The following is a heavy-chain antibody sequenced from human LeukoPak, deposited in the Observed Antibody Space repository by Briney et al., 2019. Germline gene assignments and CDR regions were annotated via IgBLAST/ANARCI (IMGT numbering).Heavy chain of an antibody. D-gene: IGHD7-27*01. V-gene: IGHV3-53*01. J-gene: IGHJ4*02. CDR1: GFTVSSNY. CDR3: AKEEELGFFDY. CDR2: IYSGGST. Sequence: PGGSLRLSCAASGFTVSSNYMSWVRQAPGKGLEWVSVIYSGGSTYYADSVKGRLTISRDNSKNTLYLQMNSLRAEDTAVYYCAKEEELGFFDYWGQGTLVTVSS.